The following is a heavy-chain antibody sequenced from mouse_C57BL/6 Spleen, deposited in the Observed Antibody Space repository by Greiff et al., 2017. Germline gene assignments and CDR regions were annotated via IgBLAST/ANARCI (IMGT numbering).Heavy chain of an antibody. CDR2: INPSSGYT. Sequence: VQLQQSGAELAKPGASVKLSCKASGYTFTSYWMHWVKQRPGQGLEWIGYINPSSGYTKYNQKFKDKATLTADKSSSTAYMQLSSLTYEDSAVYYCARVDYGSSSWFAYWGQGTLVTVSA. J-gene: IGHJ3*01. CDR3: ARVDYGSSSWFAY. CDR1: GYTFTSYW. V-gene: IGHV1-7*01. D-gene: IGHD1-1*01.